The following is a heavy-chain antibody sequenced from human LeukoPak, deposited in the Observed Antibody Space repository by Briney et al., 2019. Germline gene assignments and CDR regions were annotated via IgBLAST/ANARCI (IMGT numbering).Heavy chain of an antibody. J-gene: IGHJ4*02. D-gene: IGHD3-22*01. CDR3: ARLRRNSDRSGYYYYYDY. CDR1: GYTFSIYS. V-gene: IGHV3-21*01. CDR2: ISVGSNYI. Sequence: KPGGSLRLSCAASGYTFSIYSINWVRQAPGKGLEWVSSISVGSNYIYYADSVRGRFSISRDDARNSLYLQMDSLRGDDTAVYYCARLRRNSDRSGYYYYYDYWGQGTLVTVSS.